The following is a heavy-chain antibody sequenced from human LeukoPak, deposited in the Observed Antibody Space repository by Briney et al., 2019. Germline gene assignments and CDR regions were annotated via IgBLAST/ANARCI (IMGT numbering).Heavy chain of an antibody. Sequence: HTGGSLRLSCAASGFTFSSYGMHWVRQAPGKGLEWVAFIRYDGSNKYYADSVKGRFTISRDNSKSTLYLQMNSLRAADTAIYYCAKDSGSNYFDYWGQGTLVTVSS. CDR2: IRYDGSNK. J-gene: IGHJ4*02. V-gene: IGHV3-30*02. D-gene: IGHD2-15*01. CDR1: GFTFSSYG. CDR3: AKDSGSNYFDY.